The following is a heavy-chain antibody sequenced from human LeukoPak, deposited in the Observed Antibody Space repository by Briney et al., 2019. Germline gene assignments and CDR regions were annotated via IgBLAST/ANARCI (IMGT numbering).Heavy chain of an antibody. J-gene: IGHJ4*02. CDR2: ISYDGSDK. D-gene: IGHD3-10*01. CDR1: GFTFSTYD. CDR3: ARDTSSSYGSGSDY. Sequence: GGSLRLSCAASGFTFSTYDMHWVRQAPGKGLEWVAIISYDGSDKYYADSVKGRFTISRDNAKNSLYLQMNSLRAEDTALYYCARDTSSSYGSGSDYWGQGTLVTVSS. V-gene: IGHV3-30*03.